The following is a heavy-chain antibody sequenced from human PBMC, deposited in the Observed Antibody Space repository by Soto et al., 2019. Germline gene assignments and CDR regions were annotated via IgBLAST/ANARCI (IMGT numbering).Heavy chain of an antibody. CDR2: IYYSGST. CDR3: ARSYDFWSGYYDY. Sequence: TSETLSLTCTVSGFSISSYYWSWIRQPPGKGLEWIGYIYYSGSTNYNPSLKSRVTISVDTSKNQFSLKLSSVTAADTAVYYCARSYDFWSGYYDYWGQGTLVTVSS. D-gene: IGHD3-3*01. J-gene: IGHJ4*02. CDR1: GFSISSYY. V-gene: IGHV4-59*01.